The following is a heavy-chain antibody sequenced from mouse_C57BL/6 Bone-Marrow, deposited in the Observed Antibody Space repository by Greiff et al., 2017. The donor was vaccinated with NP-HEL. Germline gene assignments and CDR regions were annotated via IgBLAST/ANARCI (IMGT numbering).Heavy chain of an antibody. CDR2: IYPGDGDT. CDR1: GYAFSSSW. D-gene: IGHD3-2*02. V-gene: IGHV1-82*01. CDR3: ARRGDSSGSYAY. J-gene: IGHJ3*01. Sequence: VQVVESGPELVKPGASVKISCKASGYAFSSSWMNWVKQRPGKGLEWIGRIYPGDGDTNYNGKFKGKATLTADKSSSTAYMQLSSLTSEDSAVYFCARRGDSSGSYAYWGQGTLVTVSA.